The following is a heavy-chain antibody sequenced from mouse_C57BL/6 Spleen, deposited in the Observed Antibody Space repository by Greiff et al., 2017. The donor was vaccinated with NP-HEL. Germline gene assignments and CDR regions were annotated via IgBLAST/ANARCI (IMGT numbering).Heavy chain of an antibody. CDR1: GFNIKDYY. CDR3: TSPLLRGWYFDV. CDR2: IDPEDGDT. V-gene: IGHV14-1*01. D-gene: IGHD1-1*01. Sequence: VQLQQSGAELVRPGASVKLSCTASGFNIKDYYMHWVKQRPEQGLEWIGRIDPEDGDTEYAPKFQGKATMTADTSSNTAYLQLSSLTSEDTAVYYCTSPLLRGWYFDVWVTGTTVTVSS. J-gene: IGHJ1*03.